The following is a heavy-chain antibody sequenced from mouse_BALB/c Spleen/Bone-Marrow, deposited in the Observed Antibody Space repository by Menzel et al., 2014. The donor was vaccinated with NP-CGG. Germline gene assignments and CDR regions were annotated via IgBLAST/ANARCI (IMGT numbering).Heavy chain of an antibody. V-gene: IGHV5-6-3*01. CDR3: ARGYDYSSWFAY. J-gene: IGHJ3*01. D-gene: IGHD2-4*01. Sequence: EVMPVESGGGLVQPGGSLKLSCAASGFTFSNYGMSWVRQTPDKRPEMIAPVNVNGDHTYHPDSVKGRFTISRDNAKNTLSLQMSSLKSEDTAMYYCARGYDYSSWFAYWGQGTLVTVSA. CDR2: VNVNGDHT. CDR1: GFTFSNYG.